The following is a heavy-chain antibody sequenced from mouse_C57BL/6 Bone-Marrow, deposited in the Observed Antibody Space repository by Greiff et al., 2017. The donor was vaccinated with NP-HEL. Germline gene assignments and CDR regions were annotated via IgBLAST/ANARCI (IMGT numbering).Heavy chain of an antibody. CDR3: AITTDAKDY. CDR2: INPSTGGT. D-gene: IGHD1-1*01. Sequence: EVQLQQSGPELVKPGASVKISCKASGYSFTGYYMNWVKQSPEKSLEWIGEINPSTGGTTYNQKFKAKATLTVDKSSSTAYMQLKSLTSEDSAVYYCAITTDAKDYWGQGTSVTVSS. V-gene: IGHV1-42*01. CDR1: GYSFTGYY. J-gene: IGHJ4*01.